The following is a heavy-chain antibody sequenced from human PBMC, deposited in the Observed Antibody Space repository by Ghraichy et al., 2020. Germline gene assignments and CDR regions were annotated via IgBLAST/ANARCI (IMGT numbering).Heavy chain of an antibody. J-gene: IGHJ6*02. D-gene: IGHD6-19*01. Sequence: GGSLRLSCAASGFTFSGYWMHWVRQAPGKGLVWVSRINSDGSSTSYADSVKGRFTISRDNAKNTLYLQMNSLRAEDTAVYYCARDRGSGRGSLYYYYGMDVWGQGTTVTVSS. V-gene: IGHV3-74*01. CDR2: INSDGSST. CDR1: GFTFSGYW. CDR3: ARDRGSGRGSLYYYYGMDV.